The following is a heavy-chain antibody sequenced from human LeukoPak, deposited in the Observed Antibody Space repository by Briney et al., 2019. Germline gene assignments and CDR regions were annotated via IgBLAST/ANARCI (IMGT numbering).Heavy chain of an antibody. CDR2: IKQDGSEK. D-gene: IGHD4-17*01. CDR1: GFAFTNYA. J-gene: IGHJ4*02. Sequence: PGGSLRLSCAASGFAFTNYAMNWVRQAPGKGLEWVANIKQDGSEKYYVDSVKGRFTISRDNAKNSLYLQMNSLRAEDTAVYYCTSPRGEDYGYFDYWGQGTLVTVSS. V-gene: IGHV3-7*01. CDR3: TSPRGEDYGYFDY.